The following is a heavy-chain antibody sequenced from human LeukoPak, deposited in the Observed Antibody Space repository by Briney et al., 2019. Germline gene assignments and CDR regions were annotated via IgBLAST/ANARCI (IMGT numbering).Heavy chain of an antibody. D-gene: IGHD3-10*01. CDR3: ARDTGSGNYYYDY. Sequence: ASVKVSCKASAYTFTRYYMHRVRQAPGQGLEWMGTINPSGGSTSYAQKFQGRVTMTGDTPTSTGYMELSSLRSEDTAVYYCARDTGSGNYYYDYWGQGTLVTVSS. CDR2: INPSGGST. CDR1: AYTFTRYY. V-gene: IGHV1-46*01. J-gene: IGHJ4*02.